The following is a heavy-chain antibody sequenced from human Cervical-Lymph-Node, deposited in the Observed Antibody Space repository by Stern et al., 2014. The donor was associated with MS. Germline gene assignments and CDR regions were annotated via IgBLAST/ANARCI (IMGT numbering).Heavy chain of an antibody. CDR3: TKHRRAQDGPWFDP. Sequence: QVQLQESGPGLVKPSETLSLTCTVSGGSISSGTYYWDWIRQPPGKELEWIGNIYSSGNTYYNPSLRSRVPMSMDTSKNPFPPKRASVTAADTAVYYCTKHRRAQDGPWFDPWGQGTLVTVS. J-gene: IGHJ5*02. CDR2: IYSSGNT. CDR1: GGSISSGTYY. V-gene: IGHV4-39*01.